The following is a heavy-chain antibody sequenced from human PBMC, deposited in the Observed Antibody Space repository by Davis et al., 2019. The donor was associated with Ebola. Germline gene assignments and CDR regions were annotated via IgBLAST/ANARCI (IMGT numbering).Heavy chain of an antibody. CDR2: INGGNGNT. J-gene: IGHJ6*02. CDR1: GGTFSSYA. Sequence: ASVKVSCKASGGTFSSYAISWVRQAPGQGLEWMGWINGGNGNTKYSQKFQGRVTITRDTSASTAYMELSSLRSEDTAVYYCARCPWMEVRTYYYYYGMDVWGQGTTVTVSS. V-gene: IGHV1-3*01. D-gene: IGHD5-12*01. CDR3: ARCPWMEVRTYYYYYGMDV.